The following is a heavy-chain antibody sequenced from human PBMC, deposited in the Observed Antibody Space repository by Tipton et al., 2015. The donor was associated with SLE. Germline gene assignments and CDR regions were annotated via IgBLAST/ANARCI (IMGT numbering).Heavy chain of an antibody. Sequence: TLSLTCSVYGASLSGSYWGWIRQPPGGGLEWIGEIHHGGNTNYNPPLMSRVTISVDTAKNQFSLRLNSVTAADTAVYYCARERATSASHYYYYMDVWDKGSTVTVSS. CDR2: IHHGGNT. V-gene: IGHV4-34*01. CDR3: ARERATSASHYYYYMDV. J-gene: IGHJ6*03. CDR1: GASLSGSY.